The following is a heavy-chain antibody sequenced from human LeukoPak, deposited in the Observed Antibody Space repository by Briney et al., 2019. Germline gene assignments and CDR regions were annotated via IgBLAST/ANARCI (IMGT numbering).Heavy chain of an antibody. D-gene: IGHD6-19*01. V-gene: IGHV5-51*01. J-gene: IGHJ5*02. CDR1: GYSFTSYW. Sequence: GESLKISCKGSGYSFTSYWIGWARQMPGKGLEWMGIIYPGDSDTRYSPSFQGQVTISADKSISTAYLQWSSLKASDTAMYYCARNGYSSGWYNWFDPWGQGTLVTVSS. CDR3: ARNGYSSGWYNWFDP. CDR2: IYPGDSDT.